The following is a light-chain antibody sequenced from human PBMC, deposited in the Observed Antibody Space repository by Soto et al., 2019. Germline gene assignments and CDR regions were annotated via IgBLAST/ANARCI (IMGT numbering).Light chain of an antibody. CDR1: SSNVGSYKL. Sequence: QSVLTQPASVSGSPGQSITISCTGTSSNVGSYKLVSWYQQHPGKAPKLMIFEVNKRPSGVSNRFSGSKSGNTASLKISGVQVEDEADYYCFSSGGSPTYVFGTGTKLTVL. CDR3: FSSGGSPTYV. J-gene: IGLJ1*01. V-gene: IGLV2-23*02. CDR2: EVN.